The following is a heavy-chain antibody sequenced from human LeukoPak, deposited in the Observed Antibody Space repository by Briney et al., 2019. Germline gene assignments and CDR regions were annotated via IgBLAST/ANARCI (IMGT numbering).Heavy chain of an antibody. J-gene: IGHJ5*02. Sequence: SETLSLTCTVSGGSISSSSYYWGWIRQPPGKGLEWIGSIYYSGSTYYNPSLKSRVTISVDTSKNQFSLKLSSVTAADTAVYYCARGSSTTPRWFDPWGQGTLVTVSS. CDR1: GGSISSSSYY. CDR2: IYYSGST. V-gene: IGHV4-39*01. D-gene: IGHD2-2*01. CDR3: ARGSSTTPRWFDP.